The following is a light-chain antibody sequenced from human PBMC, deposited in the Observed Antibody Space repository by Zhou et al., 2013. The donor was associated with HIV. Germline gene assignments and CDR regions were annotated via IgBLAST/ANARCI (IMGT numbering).Light chain of an antibody. V-gene: IGKV3-15*01. CDR2: SAA. CDR3: QQYYNSSRT. CDR1: QSVRTD. J-gene: IGKJ2*01. Sequence: EVVMTQYPATLSVSPGQRVTLSCRASQSVRTDLAWYQQKPGQAPRLLIYSAATRATDVPARFTGSGSGTEFTLTINSLQSEDFATYYCQQYYNSSRTFGQGTKLEI.